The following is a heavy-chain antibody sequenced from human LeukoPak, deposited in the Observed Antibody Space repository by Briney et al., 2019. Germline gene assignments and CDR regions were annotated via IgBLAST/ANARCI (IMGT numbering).Heavy chain of an antibody. D-gene: IGHD2-15*01. Sequence: SETLSLTCAVSGYSISSGYYWGWIRQPPGKGLEWIGSIYHSGSAYYNPSLKSRVTISVDTSKNQFSLKLSSVTAADTAVYYCARDVGVVVAATPFDYWGQGTLVTVSS. CDR1: GYSISSGYY. CDR3: ARDVGVVVAATPFDY. J-gene: IGHJ4*02. CDR2: IYHSGSA. V-gene: IGHV4-38-2*02.